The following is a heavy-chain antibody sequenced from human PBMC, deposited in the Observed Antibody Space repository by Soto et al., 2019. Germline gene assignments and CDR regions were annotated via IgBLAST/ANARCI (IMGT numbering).Heavy chain of an antibody. J-gene: IGHJ4*02. D-gene: IGHD6-13*01. V-gene: IGHV3-23*01. CDR2: LNYRGDTT. CDR1: GFTFSYFA. CDR3: AKDATRTNAWYHFDX. Sequence: PGGSLRLSCAASGFTFSYFAMGWVRQAPGKGLEWVSVLNYRGDTTYYTDSVKGRFTISRDNSKNTLYLQMNSLRAEDTAVYYCAKDATRTNAWYHFDXWGQGALVTVSX.